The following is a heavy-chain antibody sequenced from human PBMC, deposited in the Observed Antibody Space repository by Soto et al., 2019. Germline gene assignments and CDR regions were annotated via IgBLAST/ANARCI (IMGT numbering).Heavy chain of an antibody. D-gene: IGHD6-19*01. CDR3: ARYIAVAHVHWFDP. V-gene: IGHV1-3*01. J-gene: IGHJ5*02. Sequence: GASVKVSCKASGYTFTSYAMHWVRQAPGQRLEWMGWINAGNGNTKYSQKFQGRVTITRDTSASTAYMELSSLRSEDTAVYYCARYIAVAHVHWFDPWGQGTLVTVSS. CDR1: GYTFTSYA. CDR2: INAGNGNT.